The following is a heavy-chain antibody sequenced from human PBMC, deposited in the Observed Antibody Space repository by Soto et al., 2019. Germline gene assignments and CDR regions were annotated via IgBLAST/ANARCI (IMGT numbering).Heavy chain of an antibody. CDR1: GGSFSGYY. CDR2: INHSGST. CDR3: ARWRPYSSSSRPHYYYYYYMDV. Sequence: SETLSLTCAVYGGSFSGYYWSWIRQPPGKGLEWIGEINHSGSTNYNPYLKSRVTISVDTSKNQFSLKLSSVTAADTAVYYCARWRPYSSSSRPHYYYYYYMDVWGKGTTVTVSS. D-gene: IGHD6-6*01. J-gene: IGHJ6*03. V-gene: IGHV4-34*01.